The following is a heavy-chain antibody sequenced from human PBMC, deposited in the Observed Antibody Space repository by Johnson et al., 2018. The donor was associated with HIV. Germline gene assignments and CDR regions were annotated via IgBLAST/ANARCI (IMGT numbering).Heavy chain of an antibody. CDR2: ISYDGSNK. V-gene: IGHV3-30*18. D-gene: IGHD6-13*01. J-gene: IGHJ3*02. CDR3: ANNLQQLATKDALDI. CDR1: GFTFSSYG. Sequence: QEQLVESGGGVVQPGRSLRLSCAASGFTFSSYGMHWVRQAPGKGLEWVAVISYDGSNKYYADSVKGRFTISRDNSKNTLYLQMNSLRAEDTAVYYCANNLQQLATKDALDIWGQGTMVTVSS.